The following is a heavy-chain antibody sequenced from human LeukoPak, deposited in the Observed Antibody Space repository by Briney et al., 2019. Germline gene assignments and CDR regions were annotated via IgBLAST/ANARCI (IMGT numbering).Heavy chain of an antibody. V-gene: IGHV3-64*01. Sequence: GGSLRLSCVASGFTFSDYTMHWVRQAPGKRLEYVSAINRNGDYTFYANSVQGRFTISRDNSKGTLSLHMGSLRAEDMAVYYCARYQATAWFDYWGQGALVTVSS. CDR2: INRNGDYT. CDR3: ARYQATAWFDY. D-gene: IGHD2-21*02. J-gene: IGHJ4*02. CDR1: GFTFSDYT.